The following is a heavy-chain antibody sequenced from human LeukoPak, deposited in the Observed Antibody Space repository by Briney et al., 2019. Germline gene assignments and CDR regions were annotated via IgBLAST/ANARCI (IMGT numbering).Heavy chain of an antibody. J-gene: IGHJ4*02. CDR2: IYYSGST. CDR1: GGSISSSSYY. D-gene: IGHD4-17*01. V-gene: IGHV4-39*01. CDR3: ASIPVTTYYFDY. Sequence: PSETLSLTCTVSGGSISSSSYYWGWIRQPPGKGLEWIGSIYYSGSTYYNPSLKSRVTISVDTSKNQFSLKLSSVTAADTAVYYCASIPVTTYYFDYWAREPWSPSPQ.